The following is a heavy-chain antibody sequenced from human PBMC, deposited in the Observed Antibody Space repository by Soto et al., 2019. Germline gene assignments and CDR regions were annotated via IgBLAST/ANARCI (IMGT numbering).Heavy chain of an antibody. J-gene: IGHJ6*02. Sequence: EVQLVESGGDLVQPGGSLRLACAASGFAASGNYIYWVRQTLGKGLEWVSVIYSGGNTYYADSVKGRFTISRHNSKNTIYLQMNSLRVEDTAVYYCARGAPRYGMDVWGQGTTVTVS. CDR2: IYSGGNT. CDR1: GFAASGNY. V-gene: IGHV3-53*04. CDR3: ARGAPRYGMDV.